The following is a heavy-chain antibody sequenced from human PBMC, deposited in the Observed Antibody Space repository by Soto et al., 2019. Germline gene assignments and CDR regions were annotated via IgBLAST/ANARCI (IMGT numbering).Heavy chain of an antibody. V-gene: IGHV1-18*01. CDR3: ARAGAAPYYYYGMDV. CDR1: GYTFSTSG. D-gene: IGHD2-15*01. Sequence: QVQLVQSGAEVRKPGASVKVSCKASGYTFSTSGMRWLRQAPGQGLEWTGWISTYNGDTNDAPKFQDRVTMTSDTSTSTVYMELRSLRSDDTAVYYCARAGAAPYYYYGMDVWGQGTRVTVSS. J-gene: IGHJ6*02. CDR2: ISTYNGDT.